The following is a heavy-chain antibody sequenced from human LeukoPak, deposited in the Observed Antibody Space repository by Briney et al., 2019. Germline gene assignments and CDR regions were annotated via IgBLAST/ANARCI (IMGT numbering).Heavy chain of an antibody. D-gene: IGHD3-22*01. CDR1: GYSFTGYW. Sequence: GESLKISCKGSGYSFTGYWIGWVRQMPGKVLEWMGIIYPDDSDTRYSPSFQGQVTISADKSISTAYLQWSSLKASDTAMYYCARHRWYYDRSDFWGQGTLVTVSS. V-gene: IGHV5-51*01. CDR2: IYPDDSDT. J-gene: IGHJ4*02. CDR3: ARHRWYYDRSDF.